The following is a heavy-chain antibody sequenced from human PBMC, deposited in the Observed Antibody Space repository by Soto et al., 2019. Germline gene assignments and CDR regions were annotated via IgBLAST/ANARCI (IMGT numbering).Heavy chain of an antibody. CDR1: GGTFSSYA. CDR3: AGPFPGFGDPSDYYYGMDV. J-gene: IGHJ6*02. D-gene: IGHD3-10*01. Sequence: SVKVSCKASGGTFSSYAIGWVRQAPGQGLEWMGGIIPIFGTANYAQKFQGRVTITADESTSTAYMELSSLRSEDTAVYYCAGPFPGFGDPSDYYYGMDVWGQGTTVTVSS. V-gene: IGHV1-69*13. CDR2: IIPIFGTA.